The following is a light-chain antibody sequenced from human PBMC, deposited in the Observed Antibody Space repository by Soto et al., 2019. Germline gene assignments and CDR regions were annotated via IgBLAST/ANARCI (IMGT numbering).Light chain of an antibody. CDR3: SSYTSSSTLGV. V-gene: IGLV2-14*01. J-gene: IGLJ1*01. CDR1: SSEVGGYNY. CDR2: DVS. Sequence: QSALTQPVPLAGSPGQSIPLSRTGTSSEVGGYNYVSWYQQHPGKAPKLMIYDVSNRPSGVSNRFSGSKSGNTASLTISGLQADDEADYYCSSYTSSSTLGVFGTGTKVTVL.